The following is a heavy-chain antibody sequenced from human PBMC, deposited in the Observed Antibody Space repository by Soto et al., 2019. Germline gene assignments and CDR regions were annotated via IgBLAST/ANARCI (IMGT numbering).Heavy chain of an antibody. D-gene: IGHD3-16*02. CDR1: GYIFKNYA. J-gene: IGHJ4*02. V-gene: IGHV1-69*13. CDR2: IIPVFGTP. CDR3: ARHLYDYVWGSYRH. Sequence: PSVKLSCKSSGYIFKNYAVTWLRQAPGQGLEWMGGIIPVFGTPDYSQKFRGRVTITADESTSTVYMELRSLTSEDTAVYYCARHLYDYVWGSYRHWGQGTLVTVSS.